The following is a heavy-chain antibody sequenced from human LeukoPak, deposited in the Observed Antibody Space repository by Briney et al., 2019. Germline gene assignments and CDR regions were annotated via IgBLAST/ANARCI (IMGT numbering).Heavy chain of an antibody. Sequence: GGSLRLSCAASGFTFSSYGMRWVCQAPGKGLEWVAVIWYDGSNKYYADSVKGRFTISRDNSKNTLYLQMNSLRAEDTAVYYCARDPLGYCSGGSCYPFDYWGQGTLVTVSS. CDR2: IWYDGSNK. CDR1: GFTFSSYG. CDR3: ARDPLGYCSGGSCYPFDY. V-gene: IGHV3-33*01. J-gene: IGHJ4*02. D-gene: IGHD2-15*01.